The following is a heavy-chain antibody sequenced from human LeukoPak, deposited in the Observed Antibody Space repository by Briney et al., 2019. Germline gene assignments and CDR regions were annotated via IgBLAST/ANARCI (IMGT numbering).Heavy chain of an antibody. J-gene: IGHJ3*02. D-gene: IGHD1-14*01. V-gene: IGHV1-2*02. CDR2: INPNSGGT. CDR1: GYTFTGYY. Sequence: ASVKVSCKASGYTFTGYYMHWVRQAPGQGLEWMGWINPNSGGTNYAQKFQGRVTMTRDTSISTAYMELRSLRSDDTAVYYCARDDSGDDAFDIWGQGTMVTVSS. CDR3: ARDDSGDDAFDI.